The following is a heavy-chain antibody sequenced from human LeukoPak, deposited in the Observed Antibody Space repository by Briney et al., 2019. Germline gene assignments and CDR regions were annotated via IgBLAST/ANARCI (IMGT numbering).Heavy chain of an antibody. CDR2: INHSGST. CDR3: ARQSKRSAVLFDY. V-gene: IGHV4-34*01. CDR1: GGSFSGYY. Sequence: PSETLSLTCAVYGGSFSGYYWSWIRQPPGKGLEWIGEINHSGSTNYNPSLKSRVTISVDTSKNQFSLKLSSVTAADTAVYYCARQSKRSAVLFDYWGQGTLVTVSS. D-gene: IGHD2-2*01. J-gene: IGHJ4*02.